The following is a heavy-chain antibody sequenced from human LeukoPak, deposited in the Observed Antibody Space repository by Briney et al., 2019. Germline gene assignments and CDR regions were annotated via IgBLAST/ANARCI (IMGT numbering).Heavy chain of an antibody. J-gene: IGHJ4*02. CDR3: ARSWGYGGLDY. CDR1: GFTSRDYY. Sequence: PGGSLRLSCAASGFTSRDYYMSCIRHAPGKALEGGSYISSSRSTIYYADSVKGRFTISRDSAENSLYLQMNSLRAEDTAVYYCARSWGYGGLDYWGQGTLVTVSS. D-gene: IGHD4-23*01. CDR2: ISSSRSTI. V-gene: IGHV3-11*01.